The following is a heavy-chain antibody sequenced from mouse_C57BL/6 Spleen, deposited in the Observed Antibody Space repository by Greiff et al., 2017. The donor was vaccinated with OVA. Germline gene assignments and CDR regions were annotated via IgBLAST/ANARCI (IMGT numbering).Heavy chain of an antibody. V-gene: IGHV1-61*01. D-gene: IGHD3-3*01. J-gene: IGHJ2*01. CDR1: GYTFTRYW. CDR2: IYPSDSEP. Sequence: QVQLQQSGAELVRPGSSVKLSCKASGYTFTRYWMDWVKQRPGPGLEWIGNIYPSDSEPHYNQKFKDKATLTVDKSSSTAYMQLSSLTSEDSAVYYCSRKGLGEDYFDYWGQGTTLTVSS. CDR3: SRKGLGEDYFDY.